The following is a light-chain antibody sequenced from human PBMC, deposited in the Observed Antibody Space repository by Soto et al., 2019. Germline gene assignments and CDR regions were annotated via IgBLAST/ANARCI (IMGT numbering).Light chain of an antibody. CDR3: SSFSSRNTLV. CDR1: SRDVGAYNL. V-gene: IGLV2-14*01. CDR2: EVR. J-gene: IGLJ2*01. Sequence: QSALTQPASVSGSPGQSITISCSGTSRDVGAYNLVSWYQQPPGKAPKLLIYEVRNRPSGLSNRFSGSKSGNTASLTISSLLPEDEADYFCSSFSSRNTLVFGGGTKVTVL.